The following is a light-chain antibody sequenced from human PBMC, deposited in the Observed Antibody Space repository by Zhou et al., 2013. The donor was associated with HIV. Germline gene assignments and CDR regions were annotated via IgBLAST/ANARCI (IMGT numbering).Light chain of an antibody. CDR2: GAS. J-gene: IGKJ4*02. Sequence: EVVLTQSPGTLSLSPGRRATLSCRASHIVTNNFLAWYQQKPGQSPRLLIYGASYRATGIPDRFTGSGSGTDFALTISRLEPEDVATYYCQNYGRSPPLTFGGGTRVEIK. CDR1: HIVTNNF. V-gene: IGKV3-20*01. CDR3: QNYGRSPPLT.